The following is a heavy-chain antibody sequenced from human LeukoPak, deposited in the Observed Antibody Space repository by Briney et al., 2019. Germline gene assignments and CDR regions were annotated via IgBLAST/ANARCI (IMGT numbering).Heavy chain of an antibody. CDR1: GGSIRRYY. CDR2: IYFSGST. CDR3: ARSYDSNFDY. Sequence: SETLSLTCTVSGGSIRRYYWSWIRHPPGKGLEWIGYIYFSGSTSYNPPLRSRVTISVVRSKNQFSLKLSSVAAADTAVYYCARSYDSNFDYWGKGTLVTVSS. J-gene: IGHJ4*02. V-gene: IGHV4-59*01. D-gene: IGHD3-3*01.